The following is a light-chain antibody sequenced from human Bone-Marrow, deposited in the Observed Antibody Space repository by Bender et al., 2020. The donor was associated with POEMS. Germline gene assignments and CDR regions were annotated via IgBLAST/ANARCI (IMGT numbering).Light chain of an antibody. CDR3: QAWDSTIAVV. Sequence: SYELTQPPSVSVSPGQTANITCSGDKLGNKYTCWYQQKPGQSPLLVIYQDSQRPSGIRERFSGSNTGNTATLTISGTQPMDEADYYCQAWDSTIAVVFGGGTKLTVL. CDR2: QDS. V-gene: IGLV3-1*01. CDR1: KLGNKY. J-gene: IGLJ2*01.